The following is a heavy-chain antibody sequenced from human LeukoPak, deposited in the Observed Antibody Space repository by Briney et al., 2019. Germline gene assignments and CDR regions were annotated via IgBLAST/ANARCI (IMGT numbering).Heavy chain of an antibody. Sequence: ASVKVSRKASGYTFTSYDINWVRQATGQGLEWMGWMNPNSGNTGYAQKFQGRVTITRNTSISTAYMELSSLRSEDTAVYYCARPRGYYDSFDYWGQGTLVTVSS. CDR2: MNPNSGNT. CDR1: GYTFTSYD. D-gene: IGHD3-22*01. J-gene: IGHJ4*02. V-gene: IGHV1-8*03. CDR3: ARPRGYYDSFDY.